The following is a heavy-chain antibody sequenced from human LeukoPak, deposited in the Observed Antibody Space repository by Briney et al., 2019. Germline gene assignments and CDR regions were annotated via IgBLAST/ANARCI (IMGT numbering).Heavy chain of an antibody. D-gene: IGHD3-10*01. V-gene: IGHV1-46*01. CDR2: INPSGGST. Sequence: APVKVSCKASGYTFTSYYMHWVRQAPGQGLEWMGIINPSGGSTSYAQKFQGRVTMTRDTSTSTVYMELSSLRSEDTALYYCARGSKYYYGSGDVHYYYYYMDVWGKGTTVTISS. CDR3: ARGSKYYYGSGDVHYYYYYMDV. CDR1: GYTFTSYY. J-gene: IGHJ6*03.